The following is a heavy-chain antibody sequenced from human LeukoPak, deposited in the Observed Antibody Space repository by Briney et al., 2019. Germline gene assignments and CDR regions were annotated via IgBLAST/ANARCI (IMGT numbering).Heavy chain of an antibody. CDR2: INPNSGGT. CDR3: AATYYYDSSGLDY. V-gene: IGHV1-2*02. J-gene: IGHJ4*02. CDR1: VYTFTVYY. D-gene: IGHD3-22*01. Sequence: GASVRVSCTASVYTFTVYYMHWGRQAPGQGREWMGWINPNSGGTSYAQKFQGRATMTRDTSISTAYMDLSRLRSDDTAVYYCAATYYYDSSGLDYWGQGTLVTVSS.